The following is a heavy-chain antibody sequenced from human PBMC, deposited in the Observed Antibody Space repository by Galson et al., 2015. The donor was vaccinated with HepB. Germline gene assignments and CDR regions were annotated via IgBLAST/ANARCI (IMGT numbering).Heavy chain of an antibody. D-gene: IGHD6-13*01. CDR2: IYPGDSDT. J-gene: IGHJ6*02. CDR3: ARASSSWFDYYYYGMDV. V-gene: IGHV5-51*01. Sequence: QSGAEVKKPGESLKISCKGSGYSFTSYWIGWVRQMPGKGLEWMGIIYPGDSDTRYSPSFQGQVTISADKSISTAYLQWSSLKASDTAMYYCARASSSWFDYYYYGMDVWGQGTTVTVSS. CDR1: GYSFTSYW.